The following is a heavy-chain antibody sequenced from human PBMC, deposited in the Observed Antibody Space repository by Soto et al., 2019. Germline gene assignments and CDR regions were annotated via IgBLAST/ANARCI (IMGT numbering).Heavy chain of an antibody. D-gene: IGHD2-2*01. Sequence: QVQLVESGGGVVQPGRSLRLSCAASGFTFSRYGMHWVRQAPGKGLERVAVIWDDGSNKYYADSVKGRFSISRDNSKNAPYLQMNSLRGEDTAVYYCARGGWYCSSNSCQIYAPWGQGALDTV. CDR1: GFTFSRYG. J-gene: IGHJ5*02. V-gene: IGHV3-33*01. CDR2: IWDDGSNK. CDR3: ARGGWYCSSNSCQIYAP.